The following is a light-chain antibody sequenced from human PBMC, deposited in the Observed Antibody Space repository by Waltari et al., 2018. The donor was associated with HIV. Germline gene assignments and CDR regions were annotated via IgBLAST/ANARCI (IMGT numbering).Light chain of an antibody. J-gene: IGKJ3*01. CDR3: QQSYRGLT. CDR1: QSVSSGS. CDR2: GAS. Sequence: EIVLTQSPGTLSLSPGERATLSCRASQSVSSGSLAWYQQKPGQAPRLLIFGASSRASGFPDRFSGSGSGTDFSLTINSLQVEDFAVYYCQQSYRGLTFGPGPTWMS. V-gene: IGKV3-20*01.